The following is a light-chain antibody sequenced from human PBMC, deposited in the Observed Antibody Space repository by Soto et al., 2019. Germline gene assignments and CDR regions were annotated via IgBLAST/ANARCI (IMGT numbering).Light chain of an antibody. CDR1: LSFSGY. CDR3: QQRSNWPPVIT. CDR2: DAS. J-gene: IGKJ5*01. V-gene: IGKV3-11*01. Sequence: EIVLTQSPATLSLSPGARATLYCRASLSFSGYLAWYQKKPGQAPRLLIYDASKRATGITARFRGWGSGTDFTLTSSSLGPEDFAVYSGQQRSNWPPVITFGQGTRLEIK.